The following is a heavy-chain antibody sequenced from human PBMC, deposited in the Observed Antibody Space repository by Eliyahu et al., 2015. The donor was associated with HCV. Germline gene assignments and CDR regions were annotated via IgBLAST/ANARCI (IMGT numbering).Heavy chain of an antibody. V-gene: IGHV3-74*01. CDR1: GFXFRSYW. D-gene: IGHD1-26*01. CDR2: IDNDGNGA. CDR3: ARGGSYHAFDI. Sequence: EVQLVESGGGLVQPGGSLRLXXXASGFXFRSYWMHXVRQAPGKGLVWVSRIDNDGNGAIYADSVKGRFTVSRDNAKNTLFLQMTSLRAEDTALYYCARGGSYHAFDIWGQGTTVTVSS. J-gene: IGHJ3*02.